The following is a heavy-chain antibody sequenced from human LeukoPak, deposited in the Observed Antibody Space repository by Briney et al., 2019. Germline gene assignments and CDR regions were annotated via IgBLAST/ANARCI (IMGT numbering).Heavy chain of an antibody. V-gene: IGHV1-2*02. D-gene: IGHD3-16*01. Sequence: GASVKVSCKASGYTFTGYYMHWVRQAPGQGLEWMGWINPNSGGTNYAQKFQGRVTMTRDTSISTAYMELSRLRSDDTAVYYCARGVRSGMITFGGVTPPPGYWGQGTLVTVSS. CDR2: INPNSGGT. CDR1: GYTFTGYY. J-gene: IGHJ4*02. CDR3: ARGVRSGMITFGGVTPPPGY.